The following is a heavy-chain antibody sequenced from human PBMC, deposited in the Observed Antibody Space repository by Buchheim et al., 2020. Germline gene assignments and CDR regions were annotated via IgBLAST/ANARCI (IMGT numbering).Heavy chain of an antibody. J-gene: IGHJ4*02. CDR1: GGPISRGDYY. CDR3: ARERSLVGAIIPDY. V-gene: IGHV4-30-4*01. CDR2: IYYSGST. D-gene: IGHD1-26*01. Sequence: QVQLQESGPGLVKPSQTLSLTCTVSGGPISRGDYYWSWIRQPPGKGLEWIGYIYYSGSTYYNPSPKSRVTISVDTSKNQFPLKLSSVTAADTAVYYCARERSLVGAIIPDYWGQGTL.